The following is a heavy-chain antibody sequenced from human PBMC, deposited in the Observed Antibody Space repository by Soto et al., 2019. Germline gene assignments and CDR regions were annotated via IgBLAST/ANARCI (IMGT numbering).Heavy chain of an antibody. CDR1: GYSFNTYW. J-gene: IGHJ6*02. Sequence: GESLKISCKGFGYSFNTYWIGWVRQMPGKGLEWMGIIYPDDSNVKYSPSFQGQVTISADKSITTAYLQWSSLKASDTGIYYCARSKRNIYGMDVWGQGTAVTVSS. V-gene: IGHV5-51*01. CDR3: ARSKRNIYGMDV. CDR2: IYPDDSNV.